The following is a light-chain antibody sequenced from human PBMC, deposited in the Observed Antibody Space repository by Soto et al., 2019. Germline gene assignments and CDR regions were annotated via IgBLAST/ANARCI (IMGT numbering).Light chain of an antibody. CDR1: QSVSSN. CDR3: QQYNNWPFT. J-gene: IGKJ3*01. CDR2: GAS. Sequence: EIVMTQSPATLSVSPGERATLSCRASQSVSSNLAWYQKTPGQAPRLLIYGASTRATGIPARFSGSGSGTVFTLNIISLKSEDFAVYYCQQYNNWPFTFGPGTKVDIK. V-gene: IGKV3-15*01.